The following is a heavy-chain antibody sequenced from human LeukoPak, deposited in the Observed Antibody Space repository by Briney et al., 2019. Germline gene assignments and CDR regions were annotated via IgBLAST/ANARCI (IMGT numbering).Heavy chain of an antibody. CDR1: GYTFTSYA. V-gene: IGHV7-4-1*02. Sequence: ASVKVSCKASGYTFTSYAMNWVRQAPGQGLEWMGWINTNTGNPTYAQGFTGRFVFSLDTSVSTAYLQISSLKAEDTAVYYCARDDAEWLRLLAVAGTIEYFQHWGQGTLVTVSS. D-gene: IGHD6-19*01. CDR3: ARDDAEWLRLLAVAGTIEYFQH. J-gene: IGHJ1*01. CDR2: INTNTGNP.